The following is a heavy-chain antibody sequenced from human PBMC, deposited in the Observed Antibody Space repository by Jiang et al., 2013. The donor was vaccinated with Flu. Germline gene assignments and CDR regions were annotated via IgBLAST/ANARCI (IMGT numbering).Heavy chain of an antibody. CDR3: ARELRAHHFDY. CDR1: GGSISNYY. J-gene: IGHJ4*02. Sequence: PGLVKPSETLSLTCTVSGGSISNYYWSWIRQPPGKGLEWIGYIYYSGSTNYNPSLKSRVTISVDTSKNQFSLKLSSVTAADTAVYYCARELRAHHFDYWGQGTLVTVSS. CDR2: IYYSGST. V-gene: IGHV4-59*01.